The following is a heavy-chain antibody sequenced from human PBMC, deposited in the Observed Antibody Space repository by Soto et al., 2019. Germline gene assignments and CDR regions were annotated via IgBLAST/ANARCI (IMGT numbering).Heavy chain of an antibody. Sequence: PGGSLRLSCAASGFTFSSYSMNWVRQAPGKGLEWVSYISSSSSTIYYADSVKGRFTISRDNAKNSLYLQMNSLRDEDTAVYYCARDRGYYDSSGYYYYYYGMDVWGQGTTVTV. CDR1: GFTFSSYS. D-gene: IGHD3-22*01. V-gene: IGHV3-48*02. CDR2: ISSSSSTI. J-gene: IGHJ6*02. CDR3: ARDRGYYDSSGYYYYYYGMDV.